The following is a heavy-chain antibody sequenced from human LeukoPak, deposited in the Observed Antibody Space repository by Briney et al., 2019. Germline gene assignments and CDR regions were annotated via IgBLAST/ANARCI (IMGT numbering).Heavy chain of an antibody. D-gene: IGHD5-24*01. J-gene: IGHJ4*02. V-gene: IGHV4-34*01. CDR3: ARGGWLQSFDY. CDR2: INHSGST. Sequence: SETLSLTCAVYGGSFSGYYWSGIRQPPGKGLEWIGEINHSGSTNYNPSLKSRVTISVDTSKNQFSLKLSSVTAADTAVYYCARGGWLQSFDYWGQGTLVTVSS. CDR1: GGSFSGYY.